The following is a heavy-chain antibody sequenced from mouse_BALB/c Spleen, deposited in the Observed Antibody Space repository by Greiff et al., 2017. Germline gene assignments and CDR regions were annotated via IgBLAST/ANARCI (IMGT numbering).Heavy chain of an antibody. CDR3: ARGIYYDSSYDYAVDY. D-gene: IGHD1-1*01. Sequence: VQLQQSGAELVKPGASVKLSCTASGFNIKDTYMHWVKQRPEQGLEWIGRIDPANGNTKYDPKFQGKATITADTSSNTAYLQLSSLTSEDTAVYYCARGIYYDSSYDYAVDYWGQGTSVTVSA. V-gene: IGHV14-3*02. J-gene: IGHJ4*01. CDR1: GFNIKDTY. CDR2: IDPANGNT.